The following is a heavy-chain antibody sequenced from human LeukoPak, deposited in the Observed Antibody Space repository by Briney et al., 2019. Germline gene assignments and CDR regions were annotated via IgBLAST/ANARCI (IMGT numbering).Heavy chain of an antibody. D-gene: IGHD3-3*02. V-gene: IGHV3-64*01. Sequence: PGGSLRLSCAAPGFTFSRYGMHWVRQAPGKGLEYVSAISSNGGRTYYANSVKGRFTISRDDSKNTLYLQMGSLRTEDMAVYYCARASIYRPLDYWGQGTLVTVSS. CDR3: ARASIYRPLDY. J-gene: IGHJ4*02. CDR1: GFTFSRYG. CDR2: ISSNGGRT.